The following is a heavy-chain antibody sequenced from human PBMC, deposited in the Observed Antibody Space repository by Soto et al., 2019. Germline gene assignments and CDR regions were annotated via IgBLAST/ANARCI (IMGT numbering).Heavy chain of an antibody. CDR2: IFHSGST. J-gene: IGHJ4*02. CDR1: GGSIRSNNW. CDR3: ARVYSGSYSDY. D-gene: IGHD1-26*01. V-gene: IGHV4-4*02. Sequence: QVQLQESGPGLVKPSGTLSLTCAVSGGSIRSNNWWSWVRQPPGKGLEWIGEIFHSGSTHYNPSLKTQVTISVDKSKNQFSLKLSSVTAADTAVYYCARVYSGSYSDYWGQGTLVTVSS.